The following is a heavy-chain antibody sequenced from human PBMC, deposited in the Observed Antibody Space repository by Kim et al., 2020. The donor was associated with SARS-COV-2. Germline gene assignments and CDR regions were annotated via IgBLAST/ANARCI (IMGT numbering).Heavy chain of an antibody. D-gene: IGHD6-13*01. CDR2: IYYSGST. Sequence: SETLSLTCTVSGGSISSSSYYWGWIRQPPGKGLEWIGSIYYSGSTYYNPSLKSRVTISVDTSKNQFSLKLSSVTAADTAVYYCARTIGAAAGEDVWGQGTTVTVSS. V-gene: IGHV4-39*01. CDR3: ARTIGAAAGEDV. J-gene: IGHJ6*02. CDR1: GGSISSSSYY.